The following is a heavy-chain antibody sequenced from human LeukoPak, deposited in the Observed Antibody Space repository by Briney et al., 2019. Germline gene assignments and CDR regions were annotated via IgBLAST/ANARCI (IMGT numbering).Heavy chain of an antibody. J-gene: IGHJ6*03. CDR2: INPSGGST. V-gene: IGHV1-46*01. CDR1: GYTFTSYY. D-gene: IGHD6-13*01. CDR3: ARDRTIIAAAGPYYYYMDV. Sequence: ASVKVSCKASGYTFTSYYMHWVRQAPGQGLEWMGIINPSGGSTSYAQKFQGRVTMTRDTSTSTVYMDLSSLRSEDTAVYYCARDRTIIAAAGPYYYYMDVWGKGTTVTVSS.